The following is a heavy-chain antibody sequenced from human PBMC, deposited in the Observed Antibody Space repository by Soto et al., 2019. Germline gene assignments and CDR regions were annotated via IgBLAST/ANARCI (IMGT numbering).Heavy chain of an antibody. Sequence: QVHLVQSGAEVKKPGASVKVSCKASGYTFTSYGITWVRQAPGQGLEWMGWISAHNGNTDYAQKLQGRVIVTRDTSPSTAYMELSTLLSDDTAVYYCARGRYGDYWGQGALVTVSS. CDR1: GYTFTSYG. J-gene: IGHJ4*02. V-gene: IGHV1-18*01. CDR3: ARGRYGDY. CDR2: ISAHNGNT. D-gene: IGHD1-1*01.